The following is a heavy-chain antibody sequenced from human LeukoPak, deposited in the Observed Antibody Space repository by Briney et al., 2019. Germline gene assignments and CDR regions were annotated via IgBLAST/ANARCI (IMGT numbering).Heavy chain of an antibody. D-gene: IGHD3-10*01. CDR2: ISYEGSNK. J-gene: IGHJ3*02. V-gene: IGHV3-30*18. Sequence: ALRLSRVASVFTLNSYGMHSVCPAPCKGRECVSLISYEGSNKHNPDSLKGRFSISRDSSKNTLYLQMNSLRAEDTAVYYCAKDYGSGSYFHDAFDIWGQGTMVTVSS. CDR1: VFTLNSYG. CDR3: AKDYGSGSYFHDAFDI.